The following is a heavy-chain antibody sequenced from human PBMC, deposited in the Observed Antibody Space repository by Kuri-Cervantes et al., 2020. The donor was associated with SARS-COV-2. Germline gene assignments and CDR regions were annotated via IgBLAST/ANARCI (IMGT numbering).Heavy chain of an antibody. Sequence: GGSLRLSCAASGFTFTSYAMTWVRQAPGKGLEWVSGISGSGGRTYYADSVKGRFTISKDNSENTLYLQMNGLRAEDTAVYYCAKTPGDGDYVVPWAYYYYMDVWGKGTTVTSP. CDR1: GFTFTSYA. V-gene: IGHV3-23*01. CDR2: ISGSGGRT. J-gene: IGHJ6*03. D-gene: IGHD4-17*01. CDR3: AKTPGDGDYVVPWAYYYYMDV.